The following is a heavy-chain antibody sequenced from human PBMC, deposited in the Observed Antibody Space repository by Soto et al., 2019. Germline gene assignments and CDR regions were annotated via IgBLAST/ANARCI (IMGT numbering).Heavy chain of an antibody. Sequence: QVQLQESGPGLVKPSQTLSLTCTVSGGSISSGGYYWSWIRQHPGKGLEWIGYIYYSGSTYYNPSRKSRVTISVDTSKNQFSLKLSSVTAADTAVYYCASVYSSGYYHWFDPWGQGTLVTVSS. V-gene: IGHV4-31*03. J-gene: IGHJ5*02. CDR2: IYYSGST. CDR3: ASVYSSGYYHWFDP. CDR1: GGSISSGGYY. D-gene: IGHD3-22*01.